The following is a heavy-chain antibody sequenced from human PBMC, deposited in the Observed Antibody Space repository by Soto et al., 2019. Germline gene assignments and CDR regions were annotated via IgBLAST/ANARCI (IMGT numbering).Heavy chain of an antibody. Sequence: SETRSLTSGVWGECLSGYYWCWIRPPTEKGLEWIGEINHSGSTNYNPSLKSRVTIPVETTKNQFSLKLSAVTAADTAVFYCARQWLEHQLFDNWGQGGLVTVSS. V-gene: IGHV4-34*01. J-gene: IGHJ5*02. D-gene: IGHD6-19*01. CDR3: ARQWLEHQLFDN. CDR2: INHSGST. CDR1: GECLSGYY.